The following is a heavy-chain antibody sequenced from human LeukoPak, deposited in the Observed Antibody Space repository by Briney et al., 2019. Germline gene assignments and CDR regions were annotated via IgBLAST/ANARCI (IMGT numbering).Heavy chain of an antibody. CDR2: IYYSGST. CDR1: GGSISSSSYY. V-gene: IGHV4-61*01. D-gene: IGHD5-12*01. CDR3: ARGDRGFFPFDY. J-gene: IGHJ4*02. Sequence: SETLSLTCTVSGGSISSSSYYWSWIRQPPGKGLEWIGYIYYSGSTNYNPSLKGRVTISVDTSRNQFSLKLSSVTAADTAVYYCARGDRGFFPFDYWGQGTLVTVSS.